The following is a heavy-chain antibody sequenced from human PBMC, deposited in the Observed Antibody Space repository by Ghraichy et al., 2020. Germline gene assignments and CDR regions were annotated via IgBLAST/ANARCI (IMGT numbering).Heavy chain of an antibody. D-gene: IGHD6-13*01. CDR1: GFTFINYG. CDR2: ITGSGTNT. J-gene: IGHJ4*02. Sequence: LSLTCAASGFTFINYGMTWVRQAPGKGLEWVSTITGSGTNTYYADSVKGRFTISRDNSKNTLNLQMNSLRAEDTAIYYCARLRGPKIPAAEDFWGQGKLVTVSS. CDR3: ARLRGPKIPAAEDF. V-gene: IGHV3-23*01.